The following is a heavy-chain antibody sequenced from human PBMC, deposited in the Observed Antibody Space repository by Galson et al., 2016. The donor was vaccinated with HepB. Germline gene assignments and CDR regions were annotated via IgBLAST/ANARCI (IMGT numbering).Heavy chain of an antibody. D-gene: IGHD5-18*01. V-gene: IGHV3-53*01. J-gene: IGHJ3*02. CDR1: GVTVSSEY. Sequence: SLRLSCAKSGVTVSSEYMTWVRQAPGKGLEWISLIYRGGNTYYADSVRGRFTASRDDSKNTLYLQMNYLRADDTAVYFCANVGGNTYGLRTDGFHIWGQGTMVTVSS. CDR2: IYRGGNT. CDR3: ANVGGNTYGLRTDGFHI.